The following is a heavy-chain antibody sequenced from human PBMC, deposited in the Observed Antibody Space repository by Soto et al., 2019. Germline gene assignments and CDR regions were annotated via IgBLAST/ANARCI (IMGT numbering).Heavy chain of an antibody. CDR2: IYDTGNT. J-gene: IGHJ5*02. CDR1: GGSISSTTHYS. V-gene: IGHV4-30-2*01. CDR3: VRGSSGVWNYFDP. D-gene: IGHD1-7*01. Sequence: SETLSLTCVVSGGSISSTTHYSWGWIRRPPGQGLEWIGYIYDTGNTYYNPSLKSRVTISLDRSQNQFALKVKSVTAADTAVYYCVRGSSGVWNYFDPWGQGILVTVSS.